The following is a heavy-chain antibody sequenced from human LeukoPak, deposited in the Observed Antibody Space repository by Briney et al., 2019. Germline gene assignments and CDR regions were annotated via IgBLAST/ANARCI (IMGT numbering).Heavy chain of an antibody. CDR3: AKGDFWSGPSAFHI. CDR1: GFTFSSYG. D-gene: IGHD3-3*01. CDR2: ISGSGGRT. Sequence: GGSLRLSCVASGFTFSSYGMNWVPQAPGKGLEWVAEISGSGGRTYSADSVKGRFTFSRDNSKNTLYLEMNSLRVEDTAVYYCAKGDFWSGPSAFHIWGQGTMVIVSS. J-gene: IGHJ3*02. V-gene: IGHV3-23*01.